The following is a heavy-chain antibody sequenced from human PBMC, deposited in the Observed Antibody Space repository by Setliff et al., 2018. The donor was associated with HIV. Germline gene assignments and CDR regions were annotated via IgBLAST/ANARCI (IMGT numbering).Heavy chain of an antibody. V-gene: IGHV3-30*03. Sequence: GGSLRLSCVGSGFSFRTFGMHWVRQAPGKGLQWVSVMSYDGSQTFYADSVKGRFTISRDNSKNTLYLQMNSLKADDTAVYYCAGPFPGQGAAARENDAFDICGQGTMVTVSS. CDR1: GFSFRTFG. CDR2: MSYDGSQT. D-gene: IGHD6-13*01. CDR3: AGPFPGQGAAARENDAFDI. J-gene: IGHJ3*02.